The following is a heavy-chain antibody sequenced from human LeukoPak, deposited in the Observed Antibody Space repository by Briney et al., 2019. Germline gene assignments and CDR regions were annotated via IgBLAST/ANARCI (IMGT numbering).Heavy chain of an antibody. CDR1: GFTFSSYG. J-gene: IGHJ4*02. D-gene: IGHD5-18*01. CDR2: ISYDGSNK. V-gene: IGHV3-30*18. Sequence: PGGSLRLSCAASGFTFSSYGMHWVRQAPGKGLEWVAVISYDGSNKYYADSVKGRFTISRDNSKNTLYLQMNSLRAEDTAVYYCAKDRGRGMRIQLWFYWGQGTLVTVSS. CDR3: AKDRGRGMRIQLWFY.